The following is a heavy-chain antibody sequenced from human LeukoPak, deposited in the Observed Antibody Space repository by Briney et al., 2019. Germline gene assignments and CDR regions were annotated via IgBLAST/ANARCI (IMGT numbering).Heavy chain of an antibody. Sequence: ASVKVSCKASGYPFTGYYIHWVRQAPGQGLEWMGWINSNNGDTDYAQKFQGRVTMTRDTSITTVYMELSRVTSDDTAVYYCARGTAYSPHYYGSEYWGQGTLVTVSS. CDR3: ARGTAYSPHYYGSEY. CDR1: GYPFTGYY. J-gene: IGHJ4*02. V-gene: IGHV1-2*02. D-gene: IGHD3-10*01. CDR2: INSNNGDT.